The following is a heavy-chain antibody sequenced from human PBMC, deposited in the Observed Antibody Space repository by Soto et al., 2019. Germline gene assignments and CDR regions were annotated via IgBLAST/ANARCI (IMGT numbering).Heavy chain of an antibody. V-gene: IGHV3-9*01. CDR3: AKEGPYNWHYVELQRAFEI. CDR1: GFTFDDYA. Sequence: EVQLVESGGCLVQPGRSLRLSCAASGFTFDDYAMHWVRQAPGKGLEWVSGISWNSGSIGYADSVNGRFTISRDNAKNSQYLQKDSLRAEDTDLYYCAKEGPYNWHYVELQRAFEILCQCTKVNDTS. J-gene: IGHJ3*02. D-gene: IGHD1-7*01. CDR2: ISWNSGSI.